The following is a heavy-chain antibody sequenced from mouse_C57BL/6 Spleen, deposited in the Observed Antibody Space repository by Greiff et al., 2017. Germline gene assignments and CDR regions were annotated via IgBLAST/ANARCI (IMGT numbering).Heavy chain of an antibody. V-gene: IGHV1-69*01. CDR1: GYTFTSYW. CDR2: IDPSDSYT. CDR3: ARDLYSNLLGAMDY. Sequence: QVQLQQPGAELVMPGASVKLSCKASGYTFTSYWMHWVKQRPGQGLEWIGEIDPSDSYTNYNQKFKGKSTLTVDKSSSTAYMQLSSLTSEDSAVYYCARDLYSNLLGAMDYWGQGTSVTVSS. J-gene: IGHJ4*01. D-gene: IGHD2-5*01.